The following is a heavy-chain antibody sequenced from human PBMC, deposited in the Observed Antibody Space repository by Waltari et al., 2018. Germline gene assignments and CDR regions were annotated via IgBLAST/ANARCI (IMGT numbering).Heavy chain of an antibody. CDR1: GYTFIGYY. V-gene: IGHV1-2*02. Sequence: QVQLVQSGAEVKKPGASVKVSCKASGYTFIGYYMPWVRQAPGQGLEWMGWINPNSGGTNYAQKFQGRVTMTRDTSISTAYMELSRLRSDDTAVYYCARNYYDSSGYYDFDYWGQGTLVTVSS. CDR2: INPNSGGT. CDR3: ARNYYDSSGYYDFDY. J-gene: IGHJ4*02. D-gene: IGHD3-22*01.